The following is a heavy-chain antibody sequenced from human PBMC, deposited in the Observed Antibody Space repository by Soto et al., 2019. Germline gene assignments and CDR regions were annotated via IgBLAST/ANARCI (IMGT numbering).Heavy chain of an antibody. V-gene: IGHV4-59*08. J-gene: IGHJ6*02. CDR3: ARGRGTMVRGVTVRYYYGMDV. CDR2: IYYSGST. CDR1: GGSISSYY. D-gene: IGHD3-10*01. Sequence: SETLSLTCTVSGGSISSYYWSWIRQPPGKGLEWIGYIYYSGSTNYNPSLKSRVTISVDTSKNQFSLKLSSVTAADTAVYYCARGRGTMVRGVTVRYYYGMDVWGQGTLVTVSS.